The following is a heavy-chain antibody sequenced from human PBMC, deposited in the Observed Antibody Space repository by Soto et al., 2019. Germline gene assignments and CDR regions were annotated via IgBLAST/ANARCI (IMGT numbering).Heavy chain of an antibody. Sequence: ASVKVSCKASGGTFSSYAISWVRQAPGQGLEWMGGIIPIFGTANYAQKFQGRVTITADESTSTAYMELSSLRSEDTAVYYCAKATTNGGWFNPFDSWGQGALVTVSS. D-gene: IGHD6-19*01. CDR2: IIPIFGTA. V-gene: IGHV1-69*13. CDR3: AKATTNGGWFNPFDS. J-gene: IGHJ4*02. CDR1: GGTFSSYA.